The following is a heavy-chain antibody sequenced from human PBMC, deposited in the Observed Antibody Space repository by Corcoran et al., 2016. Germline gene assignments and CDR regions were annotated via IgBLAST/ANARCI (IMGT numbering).Heavy chain of an antibody. J-gene: IGHJ4*02. D-gene: IGHD3-3*01. CDR3: ARGTVFGVVRSRYYFDY. V-gene: IGHV4-59*01. CDR2: IYYSGST. Sequence: QVQLQELGPGLVKPSETLSLTCTVSGGSISSYYWSWIRQPPGKGLEWIGYIYYSGSTNYNPSLKSRVTISVDTSKNQFSLKLSSVTAADTAVYYCARGTVFGVVRSRYYFDYWGQGTLVTVSS. CDR1: GGSISSYY.